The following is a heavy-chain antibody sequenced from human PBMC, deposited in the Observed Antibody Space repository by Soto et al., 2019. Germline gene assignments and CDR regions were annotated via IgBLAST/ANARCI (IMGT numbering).Heavy chain of an antibody. CDR3: ARTPRDIGVVPAARAGYYYYGMDV. CDR2: IIPIFGTA. CDR1: GGTFSSYA. Sequence: QVQLVQSGAEVKKPGSSVKVSCKASGGTFSSYAISWVRQAPGQGLEWMGGIIPIFGTANYAQKFQGRVTITADESTSTAYMELSSLRSEDTAVYYCARTPRDIGVVPAARAGYYYYGMDVWGQGTTVTVSS. V-gene: IGHV1-69*01. D-gene: IGHD2-2*01. J-gene: IGHJ6*02.